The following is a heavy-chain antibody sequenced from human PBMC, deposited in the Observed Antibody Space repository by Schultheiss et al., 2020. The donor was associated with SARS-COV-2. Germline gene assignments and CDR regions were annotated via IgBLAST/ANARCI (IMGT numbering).Heavy chain of an antibody. CDR3: ARGRGAVADTNDLDY. Sequence: SETLSLTCTVSGGSISSYYWSWIRQPPGKGLEWIGYIYYSGSTYYNPSLKSRVTISVDTSKNQFSLKLSSVTAADTAVYYCARGRGAVADTNDLDYWGQGTLVTVSS. V-gene: IGHV4-59*12. CDR2: IYYSGST. J-gene: IGHJ4*02. D-gene: IGHD6-19*01. CDR1: GGSISSYY.